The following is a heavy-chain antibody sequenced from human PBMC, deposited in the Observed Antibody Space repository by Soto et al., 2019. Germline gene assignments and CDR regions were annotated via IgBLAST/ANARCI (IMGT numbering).Heavy chain of an antibody. J-gene: IGHJ6*02. Sequence: TSETLSLTXTVSGGSISSSSYYWGWIRQPPGKGLEWIGSIYYSGSTYYNPSLKSRVTISVDTSKNQFSLKLSSVTAADTAVYYCARHSAVAARYYYYGMDVWGQGTTVTVSS. V-gene: IGHV4-39*01. CDR3: ARHSAVAARYYYYGMDV. D-gene: IGHD6-6*01. CDR1: GGSISSSSYY. CDR2: IYYSGST.